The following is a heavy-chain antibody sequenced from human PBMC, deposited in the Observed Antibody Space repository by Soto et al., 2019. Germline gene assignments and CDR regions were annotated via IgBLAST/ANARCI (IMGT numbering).Heavy chain of an antibody. J-gene: IGHJ4*02. CDR1: GFIFENFG. D-gene: IGHD2-15*01. V-gene: IGHV3-23*01. CDR2: ISGSGFKK. Sequence: GGSLRLSCAASGFIFENFGMSWVRQAPGKGLEWISSISGSGFKKYYADSVKGRFTISRDNSKSTVYLQMNSLRAEDTAVYYCARERGYCSGGSCYWPLGYWGQGTLVTVSS. CDR3: ARERGYCSGGSCYWPLGY.